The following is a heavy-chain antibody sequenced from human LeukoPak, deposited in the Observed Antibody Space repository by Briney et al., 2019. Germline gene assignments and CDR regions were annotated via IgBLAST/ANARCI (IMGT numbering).Heavy chain of an antibody. D-gene: IGHD2-2*01. CDR1: GFTFSSYS. Sequence: GGSLRLSCAASGFTFSSYSMNWVRQAPGKGLEWVSYIRSSSSTIYYADSVKGRFTISRDNAKNSLYLQMNSLRAEDTAVYYCARDSPQRYCSNTSCSPNWFDPWGQGTLVTVSS. CDR3: ARDSPQRYCSNTSCSPNWFDP. J-gene: IGHJ5*02. CDR2: IRSSSSTI. V-gene: IGHV3-48*04.